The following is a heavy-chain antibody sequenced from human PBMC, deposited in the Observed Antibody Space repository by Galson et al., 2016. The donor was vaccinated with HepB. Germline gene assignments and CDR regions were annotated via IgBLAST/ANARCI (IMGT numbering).Heavy chain of an antibody. CDR3: AREGVGGFDY. J-gene: IGHJ4*02. CDR2: INQDGGEK. D-gene: IGHD1-26*01. CDR1: GFTFSSYW. V-gene: IGHV3-7*01. Sequence: SLRLSCAASGFTFSSYWMAWVRQAPGKGLEWVANINQDGGEKDYVASVKGRFTISRDNAKNSVYLQMNSLRAEDTAVYYCAREGVGGFDYWGQGTLVTVSS.